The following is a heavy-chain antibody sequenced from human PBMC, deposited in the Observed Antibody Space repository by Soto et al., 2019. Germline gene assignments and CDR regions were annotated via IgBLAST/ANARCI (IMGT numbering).Heavy chain of an antibody. D-gene: IGHD6-13*01. J-gene: IGHJ4*02. CDR1: GFTFSSYN. V-gene: IGHV3-21*01. CDR3: ASGLLEYSSSWYDY. Sequence: PGGSLRLSCAASGFTFSSYNMDWVRQAPGKGLEWVSSLSSSSGYIYYADSVKGRFTISRDNAKNTLYLQMNSLRAEDTAVYFCASGLLEYSSSWYDYWGQGTLVTVSS. CDR2: LSSSSGYI.